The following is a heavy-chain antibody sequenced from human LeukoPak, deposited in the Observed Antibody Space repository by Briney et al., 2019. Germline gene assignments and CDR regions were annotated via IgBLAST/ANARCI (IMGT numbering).Heavy chain of an antibody. CDR3: AREGQLWSLDY. J-gene: IGHJ4*02. D-gene: IGHD5-18*01. V-gene: IGHV3-64*01. CDR2: ISSNGGST. CDR1: GFTFSSYA. Sequence: GGSLSLSCAASGFTFSSYAMHWVRQAPGKGLEYVSAISSNGGSTYYANSVKGRFTISRDNSKNTLYLQMGSLRAEDMAVYYCAREGQLWSLDYWGQGTLVTVSS.